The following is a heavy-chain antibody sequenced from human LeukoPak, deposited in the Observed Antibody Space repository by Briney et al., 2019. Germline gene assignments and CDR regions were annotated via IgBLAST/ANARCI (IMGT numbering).Heavy chain of an antibody. CDR3: AREDGLWLQDNLYYYYYGMDV. CDR1: GFMFSNYG. CDR2: ISSSSSYT. Sequence: PGTSLRLSCAASGFMFSNYGMHWVRQAPGKGLEWVSYISSSSSYTNYADSVKGRFTISRDNAKNSLYLQMNSLRAEDTAVYYCAREDGLWLQDNLYYYYYGMDVWGQGTTVTVSS. V-gene: IGHV3-21*05. J-gene: IGHJ6*02. D-gene: IGHD5-24*01.